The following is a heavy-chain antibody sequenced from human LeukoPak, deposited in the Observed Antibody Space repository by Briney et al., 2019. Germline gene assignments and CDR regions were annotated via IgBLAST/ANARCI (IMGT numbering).Heavy chain of an antibody. CDR3: ARGSSAYDILTGYYSAPFDP. D-gene: IGHD3-9*01. Sequence: SETLSLTCTVSGGSISSYYWSWIRQPPGKGLEWIGYIYYIGSTNYNPSLKSRVTISVDTSKNQFSLKLSSVTAADTAVYYCARGSSAYDILTGYYSAPFDPWGQGTLVTVSS. V-gene: IGHV4-59*01. CDR2: IYYIGST. CDR1: GGSISSYY. J-gene: IGHJ5*02.